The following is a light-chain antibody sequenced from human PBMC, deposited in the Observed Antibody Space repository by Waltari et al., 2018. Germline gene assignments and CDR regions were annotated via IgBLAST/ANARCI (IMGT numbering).Light chain of an antibody. V-gene: IGKV1D-13*01. CDR3: QQFNNYRT. Sequence: QLTHSPSSLSASVGDRVTIPCRASQGISSALAWYQQKPGKAPKLLIYDASSLESGVPSRFSGSGSGTDFTLTISSLQPEDFATYYCQQFNNYRTFGQGTKVEIK. J-gene: IGKJ1*01. CDR1: QGISSA. CDR2: DAS.